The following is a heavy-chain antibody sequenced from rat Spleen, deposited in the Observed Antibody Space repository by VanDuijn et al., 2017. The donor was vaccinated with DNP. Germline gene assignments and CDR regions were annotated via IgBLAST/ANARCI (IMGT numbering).Heavy chain of an antibody. CDR1: GFTFSDYN. CDR3: ARHYNNFDY. CDR2: IFYDGSST. D-gene: IGHD1-10*01. Sequence: EVQLEESGGGLVQPGGSLKVSCEASGFTFSDYNVAWVRQAPKKGLEWVATIFYDGSSTYYRDSVKGRFTISRDNAKSTLYLQMDSLRSEDTATYYCARHYNNFDYWGQGVMVTVSS. J-gene: IGHJ2*01. V-gene: IGHV5-7*01.